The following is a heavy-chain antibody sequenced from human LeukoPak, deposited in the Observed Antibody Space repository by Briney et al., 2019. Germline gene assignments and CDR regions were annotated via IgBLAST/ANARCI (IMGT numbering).Heavy chain of an antibody. J-gene: IGHJ4*02. V-gene: IGHV1-18*01. CDR1: GYTFTSYG. D-gene: IGHD3-22*01. CDR2: ISAYNGNT. CDR3: ARAPYDSSGYYRDY. Sequence: ASVKVSCKASGYTFTSYGISWVRQAPGQGLEWMGWISAYNGNTNYAQKLQGKVTMTTDTSTSTAYMELRSLRSDDTAVYYCARAPYDSSGYYRDYWGQGTLVTVSS.